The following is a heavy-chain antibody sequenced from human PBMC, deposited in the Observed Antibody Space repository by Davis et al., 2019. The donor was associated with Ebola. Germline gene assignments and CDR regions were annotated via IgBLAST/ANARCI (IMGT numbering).Heavy chain of an antibody. CDR2: IYYSGST. V-gene: IGHV4-39*01. CDR3: AGQRPANSGRQPYIY. CDR1: GGSISRSGYY. J-gene: IGHJ4*02. Sequence: MPSETLSLTCTVSGGSISRSGYYWGWIRQPPGKGLEWIWGIYYSGSTYYNPSLKSRVTMSVDTSKNQFSLRVASVTAADTAVYYCAGQRPANSGRQPYIYWGQGTLVTVSS. D-gene: IGHD3-10*01.